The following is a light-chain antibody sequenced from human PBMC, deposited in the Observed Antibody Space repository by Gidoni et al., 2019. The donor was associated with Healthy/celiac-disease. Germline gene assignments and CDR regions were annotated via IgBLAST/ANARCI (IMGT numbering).Light chain of an antibody. V-gene: IGKV3-11*01. J-gene: IGKJ5*01. CDR1: QSVSSY. Sequence: EIVLTQSPATLSLSPGERATLSCRASQSVSSYLAWSQQKPGQAPRLLIHDASNRATGIPARFSGSGSGTDFTLTISSREAEDFAVYYCRQRSDWPITFGQGTRLEIK. CDR2: DAS. CDR3: RQRSDWPIT.